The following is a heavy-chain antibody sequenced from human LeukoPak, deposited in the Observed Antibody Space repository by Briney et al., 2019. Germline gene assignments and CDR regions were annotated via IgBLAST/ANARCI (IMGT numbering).Heavy chain of an antibody. CDR2: IYPGDSDT. CDR3: ARPTTRGYDRSFDY. J-gene: IGHJ4*02. D-gene: IGHD3-22*01. V-gene: IGHV5-51*01. CDR1: GYSFTNYW. Sequence: GESLKISCKGSGYSFTNYWIAWVRQMPGQGLEWMGIIYPGDSDTRYSPSFQGQVTISADKSINTAYLQWNSLKASDTAMYYCARPTTRGYDRSFDYWGQGSLVTVSS.